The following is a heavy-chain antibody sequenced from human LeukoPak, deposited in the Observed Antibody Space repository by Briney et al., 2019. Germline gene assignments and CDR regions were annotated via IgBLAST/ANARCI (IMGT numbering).Heavy chain of an antibody. Sequence: ASVKVSCTASGYTFTSYNMYWVRQAPGQGLEWMGIINPSGGSQSNAQKCQGRVTMTRDTSTSTVYMELSSLRSEDTAVYYCARDLGWVSSSGYYYYMDVWGKGTTVTVSS. CDR1: GYTFTSYN. CDR2: INPSGGSQ. D-gene: IGHD6-13*01. V-gene: IGHV1-46*01. J-gene: IGHJ6*03. CDR3: ARDLGWVSSSGYYYYMDV.